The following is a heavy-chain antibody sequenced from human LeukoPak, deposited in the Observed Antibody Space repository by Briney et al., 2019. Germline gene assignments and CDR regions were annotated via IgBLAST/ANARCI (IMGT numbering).Heavy chain of an antibody. D-gene: IGHD6-13*01. Sequence: GGCLRLSCAASGFTVSSNYMSWVRLAPGKGLEWVSVIYRGGNTYYADSVKGRFTVSRDNSKNTLYLQMNSLRAEDTAVYYCARGGARQQLVENFFDYWGQGTLLTVSS. CDR1: GFTVSSNY. V-gene: IGHV3-53*01. J-gene: IGHJ4*02. CDR2: IYRGGNT. CDR3: ARGGARQQLVENFFDY.